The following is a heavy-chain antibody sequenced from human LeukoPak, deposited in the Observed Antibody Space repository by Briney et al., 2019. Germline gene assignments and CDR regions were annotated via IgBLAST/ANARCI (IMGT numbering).Heavy chain of an antibody. CDR2: IYNCGST. D-gene: IGHD4-11*01. CDR1: GGSISGYY. V-gene: IGHV4-59*01. Sequence: PSETLSLTCTVSGGSISGYYGSWVRQPPGEGLEWIGYIYNCGSTTYTPSLKSRVTISVDTSKNQFSLRLRSVTAVDTAVYYCAGDGLQVSILWGQGTLVTVSS. CDR3: AGDGLQVSIL. J-gene: IGHJ4*02.